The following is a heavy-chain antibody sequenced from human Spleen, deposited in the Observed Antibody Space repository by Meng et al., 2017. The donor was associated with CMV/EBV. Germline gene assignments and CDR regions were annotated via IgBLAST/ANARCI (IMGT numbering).Heavy chain of an antibody. CDR3: ARGVVTSLFDY. CDR1: GGSISSGDYY. V-gene: IGHV4-30-4*08. CDR2: IYYSGST. D-gene: IGHD3-22*01. J-gene: IGHJ4*02. Sequence: QLQLQESGPGRVKPSHTLSLTCTVSGGSISSGDYYWSWIRQPPGKDLEWIGYIYYSGSTYYNPSLKSRVTISVGTSKNQFSLKLSSVTAADTAVYYCARGVVTSLFDYWGQGTLVTVSS.